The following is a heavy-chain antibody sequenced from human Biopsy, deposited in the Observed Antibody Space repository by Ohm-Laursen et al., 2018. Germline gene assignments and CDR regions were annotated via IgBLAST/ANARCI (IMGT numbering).Heavy chain of an antibody. CDR2: VYNGGIT. V-gene: IGHV4-59*12. CDR3: ARLTGDPSY. J-gene: IGHJ4*02. CDR1: GGSIISYY. D-gene: IGHD7-27*01. Sequence: SETLSLTCSVSGGSIISYYWTWIRQPPGKGLEWIGLVYNGGITNYNPSLKSRATISQDTSKNQFSLKVISVTAADTAVYYCARLTGDPSYWGQGILVTVSS.